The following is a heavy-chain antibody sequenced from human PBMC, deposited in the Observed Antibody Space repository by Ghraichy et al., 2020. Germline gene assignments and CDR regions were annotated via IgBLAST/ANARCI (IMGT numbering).Heavy chain of an antibody. CDR2: ISAYNGNT. CDR3: ARGLSYRDCTGYPHFDS. CDR1: GYPFTTYA. D-gene: IGHD2-8*02. V-gene: IGHV1-18*01. J-gene: IGHJ4*02. Sequence: ASVKVSCKASGYPFTTYAILWVRQAPGQGFEWMGRISAYNGNTNYAQKLQGRVSMTTDTSTSTAYMELRSLRSDDTAVYYWARGLSYRDCTGYPHFDSWGQGTLVTVSS.